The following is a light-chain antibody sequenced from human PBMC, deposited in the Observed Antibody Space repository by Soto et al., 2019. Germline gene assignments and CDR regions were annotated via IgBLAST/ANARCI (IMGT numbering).Light chain of an antibody. CDR3: SSFTTTSTFV. CDR1: SSNIGSST. CDR2: SNN. V-gene: IGLV1-44*01. J-gene: IGLJ1*01. Sequence: QSVLTQPPSASGTPGQRVTISCSGSSSNIGSSTVNWYQQLPGTAPKLLIYSNNQRPSGVPDRFSGSKSGTSASLAISGLQSEDEADYYCSSFTTTSTFVFGTGTKVTV.